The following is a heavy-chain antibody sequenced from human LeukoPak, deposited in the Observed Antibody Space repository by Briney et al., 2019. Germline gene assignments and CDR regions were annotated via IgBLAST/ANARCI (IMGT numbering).Heavy chain of an antibody. CDR2: ISSSDGST. CDR3: AKLLSWSNYNDAFDI. Sequence: GGSLRLSCAVSGFTFSSYAMSWVRQAPGKGLEWVSGISSSDGSTYYAVSVKGRFTISRDNSKNTLYLQMNSLRPEDTAVYSCAKLLSWSNYNDAFDIWGQGTTVIVSS. J-gene: IGHJ3*02. V-gene: IGHV3-23*01. CDR1: GFTFSSYA. D-gene: IGHD3-10*01.